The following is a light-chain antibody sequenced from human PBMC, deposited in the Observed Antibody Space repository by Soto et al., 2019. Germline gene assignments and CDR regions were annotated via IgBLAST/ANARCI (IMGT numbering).Light chain of an antibody. J-gene: IGKJ2*01. CDR1: QTCLYSANTKNN. V-gene: IGKV4-1*01. Sequence: IVMTQSPDSLAVSLGEMATLNCTFNQTCLYSANTKNNLACYQQRPGQPPELVIDWASTRESGVPDSLNGSGSGTDFTLAISSLQAEDVAVYYCQQDYSTAYTFGRGTMLEIK. CDR3: QQDYSTAYT. CDR2: WAS.